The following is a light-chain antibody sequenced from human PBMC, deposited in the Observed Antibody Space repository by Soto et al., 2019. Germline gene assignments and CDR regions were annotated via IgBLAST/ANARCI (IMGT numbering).Light chain of an antibody. CDR2: DVS. V-gene: IGLV2-14*03. CDR1: NSDVGDYNY. CDR3: SSYASSSTLDV. Sequence: QSALTQPASVSGSPGQSITISCTGTNSDVGDYNYVSWFQQHTGKAPKLMIYDVSNRPSGVSNRFSGSKSGNTASLTISGLQAEDEADYYCSSYASSSTLDVFGTGTKVTVL. J-gene: IGLJ1*01.